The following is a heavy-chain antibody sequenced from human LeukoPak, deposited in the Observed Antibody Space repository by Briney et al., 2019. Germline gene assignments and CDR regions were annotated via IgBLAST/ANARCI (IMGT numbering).Heavy chain of an antibody. CDR1: GYTFTSYY. Sequence: ASVKVSCKASGYTFTSYYMHWVRQAPGQGLEWMGIINPSGGSTSYAQKFQGRVTMTRDTSTSTVYMELSSLRSEDTAVYYCARDYYDSSGHGGPSSFDYWGQGTLVTVSS. V-gene: IGHV1-46*01. J-gene: IGHJ4*02. CDR3: ARDYYDSSGHGGPSSFDY. D-gene: IGHD3-22*01. CDR2: INPSGGST.